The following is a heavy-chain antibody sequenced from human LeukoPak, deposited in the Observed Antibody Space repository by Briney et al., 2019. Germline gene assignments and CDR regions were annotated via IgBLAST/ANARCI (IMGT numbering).Heavy chain of an antibody. V-gene: IGHV4-59*01. CDR3: ARWILYSSGSYSDY. Sequence: SETLSLTCTVSGGSISSYYWSWIRQPPGKGLEWIGYMHYSGSTNYNPSLKSRVTISVDTSKNQFSLKLSSVTAADAAVYYCARWILYSSGSYSDYWGQGTLVTVSS. J-gene: IGHJ4*02. D-gene: IGHD3-10*01. CDR1: GGSISSYY. CDR2: MHYSGST.